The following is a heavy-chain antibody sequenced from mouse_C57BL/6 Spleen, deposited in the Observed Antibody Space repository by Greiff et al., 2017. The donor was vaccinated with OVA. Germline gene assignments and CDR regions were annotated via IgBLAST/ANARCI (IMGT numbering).Heavy chain of an antibody. CDR2: ISSGSSTI. J-gene: IGHJ4*01. D-gene: IGHD2-4*01. CDR1: GFTFSDYG. V-gene: IGHV5-17*01. CDR3: ARKQDYDYDGGAMDY. Sequence: EVQGVESGGGLVKPGGSLKLSCAASGFTFSDYGMHWVRQAPEKGLEWVAYISSGSSTIYYADTVKGRFTISRDNAKNTLFLQMTSLRSEDTAMYYCARKQDYDYDGGAMDYWGQGTSVTVSS.